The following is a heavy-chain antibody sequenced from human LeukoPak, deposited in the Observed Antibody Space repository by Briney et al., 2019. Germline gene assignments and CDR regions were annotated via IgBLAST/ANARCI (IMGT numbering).Heavy chain of an antibody. CDR2: ISSSSSYI. Sequence: GGSLRLSCAASGFTFSSYSMNWVRQAPGMGLEWVSSISSSSSYIYYADSVKGRFTISRDNAKNSLYLQMNSLRAEDTAVYYCARDMTVTTGLWGQGTLVTVSS. D-gene: IGHD4-17*01. CDR3: ARDMTVTTGL. V-gene: IGHV3-21*01. J-gene: IGHJ4*02. CDR1: GFTFSSYS.